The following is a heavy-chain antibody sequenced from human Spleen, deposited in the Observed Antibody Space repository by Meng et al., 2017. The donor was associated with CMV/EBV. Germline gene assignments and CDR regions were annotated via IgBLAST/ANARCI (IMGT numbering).Heavy chain of an antibody. CDR2: IYTGGST. D-gene: IGHD2-2*01. J-gene: IGHJ2*01. CDR1: GFTVSNKY. CDR3: ARDRGSDAYADWHVDL. Sequence: SCKASGFTVSNKYMSWVRQAPGKGLEWVSLIYTGGSTKYADSVKGRFTISRDNSKNTVYLQMNSLRAEDTAVYYCARDRGSDAYADWHVDLWGRGTLVTVSS. V-gene: IGHV3-53*01.